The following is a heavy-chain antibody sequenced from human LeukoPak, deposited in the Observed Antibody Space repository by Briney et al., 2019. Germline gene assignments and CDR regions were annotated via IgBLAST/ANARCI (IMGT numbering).Heavy chain of an antibody. J-gene: IGHJ4*02. CDR3: TADFSHSSAWSFDY. CDR1: GFTFSNAW. Sequence: GGSLRLSCAASGFTFSNAWLSWVRQAPGKGLEWVGRIRTSSVGEPTDYPGPVKGRFTISRDRSKDTVYLQMNSLKTEDTAVYYCTADFSHSSAWSFDYWGRGTLVTVSS. V-gene: IGHV3-15*01. CDR2: IRTSSVGEPT. D-gene: IGHD3-22*01.